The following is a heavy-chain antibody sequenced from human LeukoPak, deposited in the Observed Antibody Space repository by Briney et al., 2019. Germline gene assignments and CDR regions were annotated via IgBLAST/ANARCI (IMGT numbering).Heavy chain of an antibody. Sequence: SETLSLTCTVSGGSVSSYYWSWIRQPPGKGLEWIGYIYYSGSTNYNPSLKSRVTISVDTSKNQFSLKLSPVTAADTAVYYCARVRPWIQDGMDVWGQGITVTVSS. V-gene: IGHV4-59*02. CDR3: ARVRPWIQDGMDV. D-gene: IGHD5-18*01. CDR2: IYYSGST. CDR1: GGSVSSYY. J-gene: IGHJ6*02.